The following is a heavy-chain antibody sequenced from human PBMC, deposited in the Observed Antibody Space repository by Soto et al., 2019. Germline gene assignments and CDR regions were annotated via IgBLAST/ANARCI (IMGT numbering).Heavy chain of an antibody. CDR1: GFTVSSNY. J-gene: IGHJ4*02. Sequence: EVQLVESGGGLVQPGGSLRLSCAASGFTVSSNYMSWVRQAPGKGLEWVSVMKSGGSTYYADSVKGRFTISRDNSKNPLYLQMNSLRAADTAVYYCSGCYILSDYWGQGTLVTVSS. CDR2: MKSGGST. V-gene: IGHV3-66*01. D-gene: IGHD1-26*01. CDR3: SGCYILSDY.